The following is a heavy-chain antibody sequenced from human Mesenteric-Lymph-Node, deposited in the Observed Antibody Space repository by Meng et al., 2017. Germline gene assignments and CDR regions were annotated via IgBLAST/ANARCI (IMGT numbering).Heavy chain of an antibody. CDR1: GGSISSSSYY. J-gene: IGHJ6*02. Sequence: SETLSLTCTVSGGSISSSSYYWGWIRQPPGKGLEWIGSIYYSGSTYYNPSLKSRVTISVDTSKNQFSLKLSSVTAADTAVYYCAREGVMVRGVIIYNFGMDVWGQGTTVTVSS. V-gene: IGHV4-39*07. CDR3: AREGVMVRGVIIYNFGMDV. CDR2: IYYSGST. D-gene: IGHD3-10*01.